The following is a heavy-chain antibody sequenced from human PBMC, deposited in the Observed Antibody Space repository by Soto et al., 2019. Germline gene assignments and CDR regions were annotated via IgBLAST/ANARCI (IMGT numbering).Heavy chain of an antibody. D-gene: IGHD4-4*01. J-gene: IGHJ6*03. CDR2: FDPEDGET. V-gene: IGHV1-24*01. CDR3: ARPTVQERGYYYYYYMDV. Sequence: GASVKVSCKVSGYTLTELSMHWVRQAPGKGLEWMGGFDPEDGETIYAQKFQGRVTMTEDTSTDTAYMELSSLRSEDTAVYYCARPTVQERGYYYYYYMDVWGKGTTVTVSS. CDR1: GYTLTELS.